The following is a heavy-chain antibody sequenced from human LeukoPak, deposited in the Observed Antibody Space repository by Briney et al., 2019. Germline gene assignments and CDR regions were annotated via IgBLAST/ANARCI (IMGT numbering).Heavy chain of an antibody. J-gene: IGHJ4*02. V-gene: IGHV3-23*01. CDR1: GFTFSSYA. D-gene: IGHD4-11*01. CDR3: AKSGTYSDSPFDY. CDR2: IIDSGRST. Sequence: GGSLRLSCAASGFTFSSYAMSWVRQAPGKGLEWVSGIIDSGRSTYYADSVKGRFTISRDNSKNTLFLQMNSLRVEDTAVYYCAKSGTYSDSPFDYGGQGPLVTVSS.